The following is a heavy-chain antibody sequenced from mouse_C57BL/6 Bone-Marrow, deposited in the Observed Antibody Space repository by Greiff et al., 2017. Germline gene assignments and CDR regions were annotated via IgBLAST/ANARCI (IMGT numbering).Heavy chain of an antibody. Sequence: QVHVKQPGAELVKPGASVKMSCKASGYTFTSYWITWVKQRPGQGLEWIGVIYPGSGSTNYTEKFKSKATLTVDTSSSTAYMQLSSLTSEDSAVYYCASLLRDRFADWGQGTLVTVSA. J-gene: IGHJ3*01. D-gene: IGHD1-1*01. CDR1: GYTFTSYW. CDR2: IYPGSGST. CDR3: ASLLRDRFAD. V-gene: IGHV1-55*01.